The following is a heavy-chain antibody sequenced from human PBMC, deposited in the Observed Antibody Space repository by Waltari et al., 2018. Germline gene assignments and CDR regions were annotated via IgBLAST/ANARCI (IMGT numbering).Heavy chain of an antibody. V-gene: IGHV4-38-2*02. Sequence: QVQLQESGPGLVKPSETLSLTCAVSGYSISSGYYWGWIRQPPGKGLEWIGSIYHSGGTYYNPALKSRVTISVDTSKNQFSLKLSSVTAADTAVYYCARDSSGWWGQGTLVTVSS. J-gene: IGHJ4*02. CDR2: IYHSGGT. CDR1: GYSISSGYY. CDR3: ARDSSGW. D-gene: IGHD6-19*01.